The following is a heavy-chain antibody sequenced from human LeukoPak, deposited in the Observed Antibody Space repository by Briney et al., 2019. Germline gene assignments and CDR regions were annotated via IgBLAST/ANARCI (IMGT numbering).Heavy chain of an antibody. J-gene: IGHJ4*02. CDR1: GFTFNSYE. CDR3: ARVDRTYYDSLTGYSNGFDY. CDR2: ISSSGSTI. D-gene: IGHD3-9*01. V-gene: IGHV3-48*03. Sequence: PGGSLRLSCAASGFTFNSYEMKWVPQAPGKGLEWVTYISSSGSTIYYADSVKGRFTISRDNAKNSMYLQMNSLRAEDTAVYYCARVDRTYYDSLTGYSNGFDYWGQGTLVTVSS.